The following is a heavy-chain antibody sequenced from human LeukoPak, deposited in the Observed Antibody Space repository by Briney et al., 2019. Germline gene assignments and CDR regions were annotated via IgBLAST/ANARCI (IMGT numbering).Heavy chain of an antibody. D-gene: IGHD6-13*01. Sequence: SETLSLTCAVSGGSISSCNYYWRWMRQNRGKGMGRIEFMYNSGQTYSTPSLQTRVTIPVDTSKNQFSLKLNSVTAADTAVYYCARVSAAGTGPDDWGQGTLVTVSS. CDR2: MYNSGQT. CDR3: ARVSAAGTGPDD. V-gene: IGHV4-39*07. J-gene: IGHJ4*02. CDR1: GGSISSCNYY.